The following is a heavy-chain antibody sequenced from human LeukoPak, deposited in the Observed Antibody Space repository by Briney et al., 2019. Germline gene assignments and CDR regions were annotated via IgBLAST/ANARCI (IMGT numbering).Heavy chain of an antibody. CDR3: ARQYGSGSYYVVNFDY. V-gene: IGHV4-61*09. CDR2: IYTSKSM. J-gene: IGHJ4*02. CDR1: GGSISSGFYD. D-gene: IGHD3-10*01. Sequence: SETLSLTCTVSGGSISSGFYDWYWIRQPAGKGLEWIGHIYTSKSMNYNPSLKSRVTISVDTSKNQFSLKLGSVTAADTAVYYCARQYGSGSYYVVNFDYWGQGTLVTVSS.